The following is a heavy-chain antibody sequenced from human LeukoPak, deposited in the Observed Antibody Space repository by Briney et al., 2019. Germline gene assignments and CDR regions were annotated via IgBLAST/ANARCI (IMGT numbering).Heavy chain of an antibody. Sequence: GGSLRLSCAASGFTFSSYAMSWVRQAPGKGLEWVSAISGSGGNTYYADSVKGRFTISRDNSKNTLYLQMNSLRAEDTAVYYCAKHGVLLWFGELQHAFDIWGQGTMVTVSS. CDR3: AKHGVLLWFGELQHAFDI. CDR1: GFTFSSYA. V-gene: IGHV3-23*01. J-gene: IGHJ3*02. D-gene: IGHD3-10*01. CDR2: ISGSGGNT.